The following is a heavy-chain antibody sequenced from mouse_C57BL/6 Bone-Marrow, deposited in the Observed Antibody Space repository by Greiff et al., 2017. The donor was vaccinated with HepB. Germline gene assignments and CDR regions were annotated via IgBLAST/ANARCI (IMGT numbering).Heavy chain of an antibody. D-gene: IGHD2-2*01. J-gene: IGHJ3*01. CDR1: GFTFSSYG. Sequence: EVMLVESGGDLVKPGGSLKLSCAASGFTFSSYGISWVRQTPDKRLEWVATISSGGRYTYYPASVKGRFTISRDNAKNTLYLQMSSLKSEDTAMYYCARHIWFSWLAYWGQGTLVTVSA. V-gene: IGHV5-6*01. CDR3: ARHIWFSWLAY. CDR2: ISSGGRYT.